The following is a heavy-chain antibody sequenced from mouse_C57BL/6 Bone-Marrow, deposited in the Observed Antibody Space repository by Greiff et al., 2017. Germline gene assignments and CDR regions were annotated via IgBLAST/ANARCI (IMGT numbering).Heavy chain of an antibody. CDR1: GFTFKNTY. J-gene: IGHJ3*01. CDR2: IDPANGNT. CDR3: AGDPFAY. V-gene: IGHV14-3*01. Sequence: EVQLQQSVAELVRPGASVKLSCTASGFTFKNTYMHWVKQRPEQGLEWIGRIDPANGNTKYAQKFQGKATITADTSSNTAYLQLSSLTSEDDASYNSAGDPFAYWGQGNVVTVSA.